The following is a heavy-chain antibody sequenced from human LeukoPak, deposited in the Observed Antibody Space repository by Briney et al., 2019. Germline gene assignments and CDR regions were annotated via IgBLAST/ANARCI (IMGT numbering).Heavy chain of an antibody. D-gene: IGHD5-12*01. CDR1: GGSISSGGHF. J-gene: IGHJ5*02. V-gene: IGHV4-31*03. Sequence: SQTLSLTCTVSGGSISSGGHFWSWIRQHPGAGLEWMGYIHDTGNTYYNPSLKSRLTILIDTSENQFFLMLSSVTAADTAVYYCARGYAPFDPWGQGTLVTVSS. CDR3: ARGYAPFDP. CDR2: IHDTGNT.